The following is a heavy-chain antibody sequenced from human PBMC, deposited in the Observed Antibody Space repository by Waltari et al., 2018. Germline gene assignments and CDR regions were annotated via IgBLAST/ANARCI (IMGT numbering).Heavy chain of an antibody. CDR2: INPKSGAS. CDR1: GYIFTAFY. CDR3: AREGPEGLDF. V-gene: IGHV1-2*06. Sequence: QVQLVQSGAELKKPGASMKVSCKASGYIFTAFYMHWVRQAPGQGLDWIGRINPKSGASNSTQKYQGRVTMTRDTSISTAYMELTILRSDDTAVYYCAREGPEGLDFGGQGTLVTVSS. J-gene: IGHJ4*02.